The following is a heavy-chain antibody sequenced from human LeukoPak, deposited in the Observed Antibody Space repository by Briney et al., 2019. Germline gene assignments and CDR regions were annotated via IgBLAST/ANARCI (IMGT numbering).Heavy chain of an antibody. J-gene: IGHJ6*02. D-gene: IGHD5-12*01. CDR3: AREKGSGYGYGMDV. CDR1: GGSVGTYY. V-gene: IGHV4-59*02. CDR2: IYYTGST. Sequence: PSETLSLTCTVSGGSVGTYYWSWIRQPPGKGLEWIGWIYYTGSTRYNPSLNSRVTISLDTSKIQFSLTLTSVTAADTALYYCAREKGSGYGYGMDVWGQGTTVTVSS.